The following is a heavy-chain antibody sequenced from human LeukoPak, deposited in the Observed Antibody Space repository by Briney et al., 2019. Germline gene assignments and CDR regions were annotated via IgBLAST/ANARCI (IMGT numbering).Heavy chain of an antibody. D-gene: IGHD5-18*01. Sequence: GGSLRLSCAASGFTFSSYGMHWVRQAPGKGLEWVSSISSSSSYIYYADSVKGRFTISRDNAKNSLYLQMNSLRAEDTAVYYCARLRGYSYGIDYWGQGTLVTVSS. V-gene: IGHV3-21*01. CDR1: GFTFSSYG. CDR2: ISSSSSYI. CDR3: ARLRGYSYGIDY. J-gene: IGHJ4*02.